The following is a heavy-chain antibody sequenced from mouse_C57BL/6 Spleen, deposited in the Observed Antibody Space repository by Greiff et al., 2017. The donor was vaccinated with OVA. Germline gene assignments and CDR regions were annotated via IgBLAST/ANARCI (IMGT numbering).Heavy chain of an antibody. CDR3: ARGYYGNSDRMDY. CDR2: ISDGGSYT. Sequence: EVKVVESGGGLVKPGGSLKLSCAASGFTFSSYAMSWVRQTPEKRLEWVATISDGGSYTYYPDNVKGRFTISRDNAKNNLYLQMSHLKSEDTAMYYCARGYYGNSDRMDYWGQGTSVTVSS. J-gene: IGHJ4*01. CDR1: GFTFSSYA. D-gene: IGHD2-1*01. V-gene: IGHV5-4*03.